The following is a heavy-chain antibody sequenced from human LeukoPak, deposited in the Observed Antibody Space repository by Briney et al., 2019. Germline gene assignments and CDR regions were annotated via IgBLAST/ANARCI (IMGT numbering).Heavy chain of an antibody. CDR1: GFTFSSYS. CDR3: ARGGYSSSWSHY. J-gene: IGHJ4*02. D-gene: IGHD6-13*01. CDR2: ISSSSSYI. V-gene: IGHV3-21*01. Sequence: PGGSLRLSCAAFGFTFSSYSMNWVRQAPGKGLEWVSSISSSSSYIYYADSVKGRFTISRDNAKNSLYLQMNSLRAEDTAVYYCARGGYSSSWSHYWGQGTLVTVSS.